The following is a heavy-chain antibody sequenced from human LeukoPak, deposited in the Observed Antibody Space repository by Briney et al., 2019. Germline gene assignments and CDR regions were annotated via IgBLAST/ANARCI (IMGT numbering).Heavy chain of an antibody. V-gene: IGHV3-30*18. CDR2: ISYDGSNK. CDR1: GFTFSSYG. CDR3: AKENYDFWSGYSFDY. Sequence: GGSLRLSCAASGFTFSSYGMHWVRQAPGKGLEWVAVISYDGSNKYYADSVKGRFTISRDNSKNTLYLQMNSLRAEDTAVYYCAKENYDFWSGYSFDYWGQGTLVTVSS. J-gene: IGHJ4*02. D-gene: IGHD3-3*01.